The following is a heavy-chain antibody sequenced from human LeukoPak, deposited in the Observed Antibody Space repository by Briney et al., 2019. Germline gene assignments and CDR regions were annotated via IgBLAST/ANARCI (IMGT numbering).Heavy chain of an antibody. CDR1: GGSISSSSYY. Sequence: SETLSLTCTVSGGSISSSSYYWGWIRQPPGKELEWIGSIYYSGSTYYNPSLKSRVTISVDTSKNQFSLKLSSVTAADTAVYYCARLEEDYYYYYYMDVWGKGTTVTVSS. CDR2: IYYSGST. V-gene: IGHV4-39*01. J-gene: IGHJ6*03. CDR3: ARLEEDYYYYYYMDV.